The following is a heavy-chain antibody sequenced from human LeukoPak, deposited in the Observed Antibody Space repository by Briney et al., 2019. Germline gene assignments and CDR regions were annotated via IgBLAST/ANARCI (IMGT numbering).Heavy chain of an antibody. CDR2: INPSGGST. D-gene: IGHD3-3*01. Sequence: GASVKVSCKASGYTFTSYYMHWVRQAPGQGLEWMGIINPSGGSTSYAQKFQGRVTMTRDTSASTAYMELSSLRSEDMAVYYCAREIEYYDFWSGYYVHYFDYWGQGTLVTVSS. J-gene: IGHJ4*02. V-gene: IGHV1-46*01. CDR3: AREIEYYDFWSGYYVHYFDY. CDR1: GYTFTSYY.